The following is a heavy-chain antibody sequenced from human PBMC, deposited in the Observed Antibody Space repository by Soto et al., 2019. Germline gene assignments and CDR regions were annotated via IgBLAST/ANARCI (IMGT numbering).Heavy chain of an antibody. V-gene: IGHV3-21*01. CDR3: ARVESYDFWSGYYTTFGMDV. D-gene: IGHD3-3*01. Sequence: GGSLRLSCAASGFTFSSYSMNWVRQAPGKGLEWVSSISSSSSYIYYADSVEGRFTISRDNAKNSLYLQMNSLRAEDTAVYYCARVESYDFWSGYYTTFGMDVWGQGTTVTVSS. CDR2: ISSSSSYI. CDR1: GFTFSSYS. J-gene: IGHJ6*02.